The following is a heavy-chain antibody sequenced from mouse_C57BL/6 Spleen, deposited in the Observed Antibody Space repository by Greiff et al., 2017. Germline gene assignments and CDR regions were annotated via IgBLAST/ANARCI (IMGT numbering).Heavy chain of an antibody. Sequence: VQLQQSGPELVKPGDSVKISCKASGYSFTGYFMNWVMQSNGKSLEWIGRINPYNGDTFYNQKFKGKATLTVDKSSSTAHMELRSLTSEDSAVYYCARSGYYGSSSWYFDVWGTGTTVTVSS. V-gene: IGHV1-20*01. CDR2: INPYNGDT. J-gene: IGHJ1*03. CDR1: GYSFTGYF. CDR3: ARSGYYGSSSWYFDV. D-gene: IGHD1-1*01.